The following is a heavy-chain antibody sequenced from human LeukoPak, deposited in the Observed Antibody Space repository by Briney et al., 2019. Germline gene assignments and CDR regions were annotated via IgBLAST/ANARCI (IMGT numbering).Heavy chain of an antibody. CDR1: GGSVSSGSYY. J-gene: IGHJ4*02. V-gene: IGHV4-61*01. CDR2: IYYSGST. Sequence: SETLSRTCTVSGGSVSSGSYYWSWIRQPPGKGLEWIVYIYYSGSTNYNPSLKSRVTISVDTSKNQFSLKLSSVTAADTAVYYCARVEDTAMVYGNYYFDYWGQETLVTVSS. CDR3: ARVEDTAMVYGNYYFDY. D-gene: IGHD5-18*01.